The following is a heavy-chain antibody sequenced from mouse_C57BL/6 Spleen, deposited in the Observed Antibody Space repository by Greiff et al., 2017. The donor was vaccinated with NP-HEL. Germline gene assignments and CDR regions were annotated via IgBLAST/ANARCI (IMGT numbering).Heavy chain of an antibody. CDR3: VREGNYSPLYWYFDV. J-gene: IGHJ1*03. CDR2: IRSKSSNYAT. D-gene: IGHD2-12*01. CDR1: GFTFNTYA. V-gene: IGHV10-3*01. Sequence: EVNLVESGGGLVQPKGSLKLSCAASGFTFNTYAMHWVRQAPGKGLEWVARIRSKSSNYATYYADSVKDRFTISRDDSQSMLYLQMNNLKTEDTAMYYCVREGNYSPLYWYFDVWGTGTTVTVSS.